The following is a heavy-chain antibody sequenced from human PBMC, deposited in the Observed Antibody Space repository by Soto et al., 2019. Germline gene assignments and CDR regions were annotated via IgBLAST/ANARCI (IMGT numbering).Heavy chain of an antibody. D-gene: IGHD1-20*01. J-gene: IGHJ5*02. CDR1: GGSISSYY. CDR2: IYYSGST. Sequence: SETLSLTCTVSGGSISSYYWSWIRQPPGKGLEWIGHIYYSGSTNYNPSLESRVTISVDTSKNQFSLKLSSVTAADTAVYYCARVGLTGATVVGPWGEGILVIVSS. CDR3: ARVGLTGATVVGP. V-gene: IGHV4-59*01.